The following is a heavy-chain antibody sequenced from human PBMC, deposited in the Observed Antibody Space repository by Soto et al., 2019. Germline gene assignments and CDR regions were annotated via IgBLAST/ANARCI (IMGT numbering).Heavy chain of an antibody. Sequence: QVQLVQSGAEVKKPGSSVTVSCKASGGTFSSYAISWVRQAPGQGLEWMGGIIPIFGTANYAQKFQGRVTITADESTSPAYMELGSLRSEDTAVYYCAIGEGGYSYGSFDYWGQGTLVTVSS. CDR3: AIGEGGYSYGSFDY. CDR2: IIPIFGTA. J-gene: IGHJ4*02. V-gene: IGHV1-69*01. D-gene: IGHD5-18*01. CDR1: GGTFSSYA.